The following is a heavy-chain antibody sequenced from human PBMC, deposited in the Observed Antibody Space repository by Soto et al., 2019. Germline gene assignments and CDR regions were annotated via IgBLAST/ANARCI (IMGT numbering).Heavy chain of an antibody. CDR2: ISGSSSTT. Sequence: EVQLLEYGGGLVQRGESLRLSCVASGFTFNKYAMTWVRQAPGKGLGWVSSISGSSSTTYYADSVKGRFTISRDNSNNTVYLHMNTMSTEDTAVYYCAPTRYDYCDDAVGYLGQGTLVTVSS. CDR3: APTRYDYCDDAVGY. J-gene: IGHJ4*01. D-gene: IGHD4-17*01. V-gene: IGHV3-23*01. CDR1: GFTFNKYA.